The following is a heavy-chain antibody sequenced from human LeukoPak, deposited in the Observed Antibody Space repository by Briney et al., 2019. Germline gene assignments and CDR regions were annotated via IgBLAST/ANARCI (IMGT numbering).Heavy chain of an antibody. J-gene: IGHJ5*02. CDR2: IIPIVGTA. Sequence: ASVKVSCKASGGTVSSYAISWVRQAPGQGLEWMGGIIPIVGTAKYAQKFQGRVTITADESTSTAYMELRGLRSEDTAVYYCARATVTTFNWFDPWGQGTLVTVSS. CDR3: ARATVTTFNWFDP. V-gene: IGHV1-69*13. D-gene: IGHD4-17*01. CDR1: GGTVSSYA.